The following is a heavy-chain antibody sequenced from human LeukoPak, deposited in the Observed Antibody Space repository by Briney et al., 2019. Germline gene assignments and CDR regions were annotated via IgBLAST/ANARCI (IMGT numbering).Heavy chain of an antibody. CDR1: GFTFSSYG. D-gene: IGHD3-10*02. CDR2: IRYDGSNK. CDR3: AKDRNVGLDAIDV. J-gene: IGHJ3*01. Sequence: GGSLRLSCAASGFTFSSYGMHWVRQAPGKGLEWVAFIRYDGSNKYYADSVKGRFTISRDNSKNTLYLQVNSLGAEDTAVYYCAKDRNVGLDAIDVWGQGTLVTVSS. V-gene: IGHV3-30*02.